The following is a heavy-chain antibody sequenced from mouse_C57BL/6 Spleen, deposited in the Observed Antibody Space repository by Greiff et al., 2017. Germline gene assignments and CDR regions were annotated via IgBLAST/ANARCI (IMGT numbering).Heavy chain of an antibody. CDR1: GYTFTSYD. J-gene: IGHJ2*01. CDR2: IYPRDGST. CDR3: ARFGGQRRPDFDY. Sequence: QVQLKESGPELVKPGASVKLSCKASGYTFTSYDINWVKQRPGQGLEWIGWIYPRDGSTKYNEKFKGKATLTVDTSSSTAYMELHSLTSEDSAVEFGARFGGQRRPDFDYWGQGTTLTVSA. V-gene: IGHV1-85*01. D-gene: IGHD3-2*02.